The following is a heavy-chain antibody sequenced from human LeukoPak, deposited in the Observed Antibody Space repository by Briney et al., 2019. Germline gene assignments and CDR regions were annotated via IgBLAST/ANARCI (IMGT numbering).Heavy chain of an antibody. CDR1: GFTFSSYS. Sequence: PGGSLRLSCAASGFTFSSYSMNWVRQAPGKGLEWVSYISSSSSTIYYADSVKGRFTISRDNAKNSLYLQMNSLGAEDTAVCYCGADYYMDVWGKGTTVTVSS. CDR2: ISSSSSTI. J-gene: IGHJ6*03. CDR3: GADYYMDV. V-gene: IGHV3-48*01.